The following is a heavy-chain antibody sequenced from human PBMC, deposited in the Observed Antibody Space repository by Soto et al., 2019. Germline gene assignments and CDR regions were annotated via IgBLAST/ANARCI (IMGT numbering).Heavy chain of an antibody. V-gene: IGHV3-23*01. D-gene: IGHD3-10*01. CDR2: ISGSGGGT. J-gene: IGHJ3*02. CDR1: GFTFSSYA. Sequence: EVHVLESGGTLVQPGGSLRLSSALSGFTFSSYAMSWVRQAPGKGLEWVSAISGSGGGTYYADSVRGRFTISRDNFNDTLSLQMNSLRAEYTAIYYCANHSAGDAFDIWGQGTMVTVSS. CDR3: ANHSAGDAFDI.